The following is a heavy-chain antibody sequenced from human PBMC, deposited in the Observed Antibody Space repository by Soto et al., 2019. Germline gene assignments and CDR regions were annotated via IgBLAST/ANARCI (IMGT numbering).Heavy chain of an antibody. CDR1: GFTFSSHA. Sequence: GGSLRLSCAASGFTFSSHAMSWVRQAPGKGLEWVSGISNSGVDTYYADSVKGRFTVSRDNSKNTLYLQMNSLRVEDTAVYYCAKGRFNFDYWGQGTLVTVSS. J-gene: IGHJ4*02. V-gene: IGHV3-23*01. CDR2: ISNSGVDT. CDR3: AKGRFNFDY.